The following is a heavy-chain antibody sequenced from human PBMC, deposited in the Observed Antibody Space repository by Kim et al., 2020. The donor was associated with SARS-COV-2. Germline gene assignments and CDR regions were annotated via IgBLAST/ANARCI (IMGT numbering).Heavy chain of an antibody. J-gene: IGHJ5*02. Sequence: GGSLRLSCAASGFTFDDYAMHWVRQAPGNGLEWVSGISWNSGSIGYADSVKGRFTISRDNAKNSLYLQMNSLRAEDTALYYCAKDIRGGAAAGTGWFDP. CDR1: GFTFDDYA. D-gene: IGHD6-13*01. CDR3: AKDIRGGAAAGTGWFDP. CDR2: ISWNSGSI. V-gene: IGHV3-9*01.